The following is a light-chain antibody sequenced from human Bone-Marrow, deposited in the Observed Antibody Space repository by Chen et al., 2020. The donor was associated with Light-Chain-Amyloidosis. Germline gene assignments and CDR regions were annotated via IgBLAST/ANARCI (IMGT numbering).Light chain of an antibody. Sequence: IVLTQSPATLSWSPGERATLSCRASQSVSSYLAWYQQKPGQAPRLLIYDASNRATGIPARFSGSGSGTDFTLTISSLEPEDFAVYYCQQRSNWPRGTFGPGTKVDIK. CDR2: DAS. CDR1: QSVSSY. CDR3: QQRSNWPRGT. V-gene: IGKV3-11*01. J-gene: IGKJ3*01.